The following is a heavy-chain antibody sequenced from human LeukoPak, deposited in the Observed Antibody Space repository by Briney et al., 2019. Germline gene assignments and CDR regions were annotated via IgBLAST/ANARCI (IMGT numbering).Heavy chain of an antibody. J-gene: IGHJ4*02. V-gene: IGHV4-61*01. CDR3: VTMVPPQYSYGSSFDH. CDR1: GGSVSSGSYY. Sequence: SETLSLTCTVSGGSVSSGSYYWRWIRQPPGKGLEWIGYIYYSGGTNYNPSLKSRVTISVDTSKNQVPLNLRSVTAADTAVYYCVTMVPPQYSYGSSFDHWGQGTLVTVSS. CDR2: IYYSGGT. D-gene: IGHD5-18*01.